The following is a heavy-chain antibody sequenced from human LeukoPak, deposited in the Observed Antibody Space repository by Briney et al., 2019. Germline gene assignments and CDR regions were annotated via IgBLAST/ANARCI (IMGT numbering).Heavy chain of an antibody. V-gene: IGHV1-2*02. D-gene: IGHD3-10*01. Sequence: ASVKVSCKASGYTFTGYYMHLVRQAPGQGLEWMGWINPNSGGTNYAQKFQGRVTMTRDTSISTAYMELSRLRSDDTAVYYCARDSGSGSYSPTYCYYYMDVWGKGTTVTVSS. CDR2: INPNSGGT. CDR3: ARDSGSGSYSPTYCYYYMDV. CDR1: GYTFTGYY. J-gene: IGHJ6*03.